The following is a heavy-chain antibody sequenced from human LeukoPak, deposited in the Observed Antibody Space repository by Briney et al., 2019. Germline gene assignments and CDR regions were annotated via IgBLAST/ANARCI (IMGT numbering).Heavy chain of an antibody. CDR3: AKSVGYCSSTSCTGMDV. CDR1: KFTFSSYG. Sequence: GGSLRLSCAASKFTFSSYGMHWVRQAPGKGLEWVAVISYDGSNKYYADSVKGRFTISRDNSKNTLYLQMNSLRAEDTAVYYCAKSVGYCSSTSCTGMDVWGQGTTVTVSS. D-gene: IGHD2-2*01. CDR2: ISYDGSNK. V-gene: IGHV3-30*18. J-gene: IGHJ6*02.